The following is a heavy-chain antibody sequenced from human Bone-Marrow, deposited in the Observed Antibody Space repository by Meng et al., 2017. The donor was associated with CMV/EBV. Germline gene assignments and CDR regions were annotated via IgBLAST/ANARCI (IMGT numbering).Heavy chain of an antibody. CDR1: GGSISSSSYY. J-gene: IGHJ6*02. CDR2: IYYSGST. V-gene: IGHV4-39*01. Sequence: SETLSLTCTVSGGSISSSSYYWGWIRQPPGKGLEWIGSIYYSGSTYYNPSLKSRVTISVDTSKNQFSLKLSSVTAADTAVYYCARSSHYDFWSGYSSTYYYYYGMDVWGQGTTVTVSS. D-gene: IGHD3-3*01. CDR3: ARSSHYDFWSGYSSTYYYYYGMDV.